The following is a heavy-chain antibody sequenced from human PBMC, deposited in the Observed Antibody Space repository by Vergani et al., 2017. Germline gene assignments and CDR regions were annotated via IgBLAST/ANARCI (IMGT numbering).Heavy chain of an antibody. J-gene: IGHJ4*02. D-gene: IGHD5-12*01. CDR1: GGTFSSYT. CDR3: AGGFSGYAQVDY. Sequence: QVQLVQSGAEVKKPGSSVKVSCKASGGTFSSYTISWVRQAPGQGLEWMGGIIPILGIANYAQKFQGRITITADKSTSTAYMDLSTLRAEDTAVYYCAGGFSGYAQVDYWGQGTLVTVSS. V-gene: IGHV1-69*02. CDR2: IIPILGIA.